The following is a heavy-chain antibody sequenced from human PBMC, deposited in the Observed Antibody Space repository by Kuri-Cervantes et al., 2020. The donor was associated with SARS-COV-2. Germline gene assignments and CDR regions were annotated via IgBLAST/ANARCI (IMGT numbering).Heavy chain of an antibody. Sequence: SETLSLTCTVSGGSISSGSYYWSWIRQPAGKGLEWIGYIYYSGSTNYNPSLKSRVTISVDTSKNQFSLKLSSVTAADTAVYYCARTTVVTPSYYYYYYMDVWGKGTTVTVSS. CDR1: GGSISSGSYY. V-gene: IGHV4-61*10. J-gene: IGHJ6*03. D-gene: IGHD4-23*01. CDR3: ARTTVVTPSYYYYYYMDV. CDR2: IYYSGST.